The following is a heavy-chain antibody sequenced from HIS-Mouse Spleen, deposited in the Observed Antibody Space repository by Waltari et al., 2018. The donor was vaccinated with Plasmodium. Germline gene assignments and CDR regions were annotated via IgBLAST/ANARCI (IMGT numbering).Heavy chain of an antibody. J-gene: IGHJ3*02. Sequence: EVQLVESGGGLVQPGGSLRLSCAASGFTFSSYWMHWVRPAPGKGLGWVARIMCDWRSTSYAGSVKGRFTISRDNAQSTLYLQMNSLRAEDTAVYYCAMGVIFGVAPPDACDIWGQGTMVTVSS. CDR3: AMGVIFGVAPPDACDI. V-gene: IGHV3-74*01. CDR1: GFTFSSYW. CDR2: IMCDWRST. D-gene: IGHD3-3*01.